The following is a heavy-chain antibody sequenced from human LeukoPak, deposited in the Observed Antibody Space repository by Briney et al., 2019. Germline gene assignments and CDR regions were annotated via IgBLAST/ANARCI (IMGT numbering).Heavy chain of an antibody. CDR2: ISYDGSSK. CDR3: AKASGDYVFDY. V-gene: IGHV3-30*18. D-gene: IGHD4-17*01. CDR1: GFTLSSSG. Sequence: GGSLRLSCAASGFTLSSSGMHWVRQAPGKGLEWVAVISYDGSSKYYADSVKGRFTISRDNSKNTLYLQMNSLRAEDTAVYYCAKASGDYVFDYWGQGTLVTVSS. J-gene: IGHJ4*02.